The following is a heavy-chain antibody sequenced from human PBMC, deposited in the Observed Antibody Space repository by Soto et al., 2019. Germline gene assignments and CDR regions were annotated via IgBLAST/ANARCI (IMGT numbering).Heavy chain of an antibody. CDR3: VGRRDGYISDY. J-gene: IGHJ4*02. CDR1: GFTFSDYY. Sequence: GGSLRLSCAASGFTFSDYYMSWIRQAPGKGLEWISCISSSGSTTYYADSVKGRFTISRDNAKNPLYLQMNSLRAEDTAVYYCVGRRDGYISDYWGQGTLVTVSS. D-gene: IGHD5-12*01. CDR2: ISSSGSTT. V-gene: IGHV3-11*01.